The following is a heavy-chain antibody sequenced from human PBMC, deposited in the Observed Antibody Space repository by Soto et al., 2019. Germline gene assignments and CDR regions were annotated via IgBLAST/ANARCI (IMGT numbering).Heavy chain of an antibody. CDR1: GFTFSSYG. CDR3: AQASVAGRGVFDY. Sequence: QVQLVESGGGVVQPGRSLRLSCAASGFTFSSYGMHWVRQAPGKGLEWVAVISYDGSNKYYADSVKGRFTISRDNSKNTLYLQRNSLRAEDTAVYYCAQASVAGRGVFDYWGKGPLVTVSS. D-gene: IGHD6-19*01. V-gene: IGHV3-30*18. CDR2: ISYDGSNK. J-gene: IGHJ4*02.